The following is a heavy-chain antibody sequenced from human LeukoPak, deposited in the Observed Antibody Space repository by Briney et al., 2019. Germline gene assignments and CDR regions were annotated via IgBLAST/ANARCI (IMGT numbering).Heavy chain of an antibody. Sequence: ASVKVSCKASGYTFTGYYMHWVRQAPGQGLEWMGWINPNSGGTNYAQKFQGRVTMTRDTSISTAYMELSRLRSDDTAVYYCARADYGDSYPDYWGQGTLVTVSS. CDR2: INPNSGGT. CDR1: GYTFTGYY. D-gene: IGHD4-17*01. J-gene: IGHJ4*02. V-gene: IGHV1-2*02. CDR3: ARADYGDSYPDY.